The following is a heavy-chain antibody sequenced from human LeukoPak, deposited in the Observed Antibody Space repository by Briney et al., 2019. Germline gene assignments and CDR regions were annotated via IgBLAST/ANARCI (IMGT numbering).Heavy chain of an antibody. J-gene: IGHJ6*02. V-gene: IGHV1-69*13. CDR2: IIPIFGTA. CDR1: GGTFSSYA. CDR3: ARDYYDSSGYFCGMDV. D-gene: IGHD3-22*01. Sequence: ASVKVSYKASGGTFSSYAISWVRQAPGQGLEWMGGIIPIFGTANYAQKFQGRVTITADESTSTAYMELSSLRSEDTAVYYCARDYYDSSGYFCGMDVWGQGTTVTVSS.